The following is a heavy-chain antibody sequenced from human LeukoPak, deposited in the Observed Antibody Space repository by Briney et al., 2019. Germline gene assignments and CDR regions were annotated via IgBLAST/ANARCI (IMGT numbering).Heavy chain of an antibody. V-gene: IGHV4-39*07. CDR2: IYYSGST. CDR1: GGSISSYY. J-gene: IGHJ5*02. D-gene: IGHD3-9*01. Sequence: SETLSLTCAVSGGSISSYYWGWIRQPPGKGLEWIGTIYYSGSTYYNPSLKGRVTISVDTSKNQFSLKLSSVTAADTAVYYCARCPPRRYFDWRGYNWFDPWGQGTLVTVSS. CDR3: ARCPPRRYFDWRGYNWFDP.